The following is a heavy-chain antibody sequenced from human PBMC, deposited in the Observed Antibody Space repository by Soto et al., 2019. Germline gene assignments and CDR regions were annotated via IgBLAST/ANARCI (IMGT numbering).Heavy chain of an antibody. Sequence: PGGSLRLSCAASGFTFSSYAMHWVRQAPGKGLEYVSAISSNGGSTYYADSVKGRFTVSRDNAKNSLYLQMNSLRAEDTAVFYWARDDERGYFDYGGRETLVTVSS. D-gene: IGHD6-13*01. CDR1: GFTFSSYA. J-gene: IGHJ4*02. V-gene: IGHV3-64*04. CDR3: ARDDERGYFDY. CDR2: ISSNGGST.